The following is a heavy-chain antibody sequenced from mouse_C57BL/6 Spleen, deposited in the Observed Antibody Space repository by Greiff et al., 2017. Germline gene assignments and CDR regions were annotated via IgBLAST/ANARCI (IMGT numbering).Heavy chain of an antibody. V-gene: IGHV1-59*01. CDR1: GYTFTSYW. CDR3: ARYTHYYGSSSRAWFGY. J-gene: IGHJ3*01. CDR2: IDPSDSYT. D-gene: IGHD1-1*01. Sequence: QVQLQQPGAELVRPGTSVKLSCKASGYTFTSYWMHWVKQRPGQGLEWIGVIDPSDSYTNYNQKFKGKATLTVDTSSSTAYMQLSSLTSEDSAVYDCARYTHYYGSSSRAWFGYWGQGTLVTVSA.